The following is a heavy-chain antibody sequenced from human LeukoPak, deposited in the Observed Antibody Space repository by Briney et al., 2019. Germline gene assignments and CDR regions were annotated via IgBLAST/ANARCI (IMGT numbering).Heavy chain of an antibody. Sequence: GGPLRLSCAASGFTFSSYAMSWVRQAPGKGLEWVSAISGSGGSTYYADSVKGRFTISRDNSKNTLYLQMNSLRAEDTAVYYCAKGFLAVAARENWFDPWGQGTLVTVSS. J-gene: IGHJ5*02. CDR1: GFTFSSYA. D-gene: IGHD2-15*01. CDR3: AKGFLAVAARENWFDP. CDR2: ISGSGGST. V-gene: IGHV3-23*01.